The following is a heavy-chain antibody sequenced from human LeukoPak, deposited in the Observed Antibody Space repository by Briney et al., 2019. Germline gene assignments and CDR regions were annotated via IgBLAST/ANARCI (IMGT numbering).Heavy chain of an antibody. Sequence: SETLSLTCTVSGGSISSYYWSWIRQPPGKGLEWIGYIYYSGSTNYNPSLKSRVTISVDTSKNQFSLKLSSVTAADTAVYYCARALVSGWYLDWGQGTLVTVS. V-gene: IGHV4-59*01. CDR1: GGSISSYY. CDR3: ARALVSGWYLD. CDR2: IYYSGST. J-gene: IGHJ4*02. D-gene: IGHD6-19*01.